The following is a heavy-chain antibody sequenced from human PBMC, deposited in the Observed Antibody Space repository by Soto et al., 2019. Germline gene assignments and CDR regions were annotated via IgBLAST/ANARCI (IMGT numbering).Heavy chain of an antibody. CDR2: IADSGDT. CDR3: AGDAGSLTWNGDL. J-gene: IGHJ2*01. D-gene: IGHD1-1*01. CDR1: GYAISRGGYY. V-gene: IGHV4-31*03. Sequence: QVQLQESGPGRVRPSQPLSLICNASGYAISRGGYYWSWLRQVPGKGLEWIGSIADSGDTFYNPSPESRDTISVDPSKNRIFLPLIIVTAADTAMFYGAGDAGSLTWNGDLCGRGAQVTVSS.